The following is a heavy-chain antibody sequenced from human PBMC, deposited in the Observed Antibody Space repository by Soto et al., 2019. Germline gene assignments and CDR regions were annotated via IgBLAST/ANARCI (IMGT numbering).Heavy chain of an antibody. CDR3: ARDLLFWSGYYTGFDY. Sequence: QVQLVESGGGVVQPGRSLRLSCAASGFTFSSYGMHWVRQAPGKGLEWVAVIWYDGSNKYYADSVKGRFTISRDNSKNTLYLQMNSLRAEDTAVYYCARDLLFWSGYYTGFDYWGQGTLVTVSS. D-gene: IGHD3-3*01. V-gene: IGHV3-33*01. CDR1: GFTFSSYG. J-gene: IGHJ4*02. CDR2: IWYDGSNK.